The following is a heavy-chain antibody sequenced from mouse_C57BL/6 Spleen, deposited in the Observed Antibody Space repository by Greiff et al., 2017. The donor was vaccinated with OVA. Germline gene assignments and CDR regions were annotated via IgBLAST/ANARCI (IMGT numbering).Heavy chain of an antibody. V-gene: IGHV3-6*01. CDR2: ISYDGSN. CDR1: GYSITSGYY. J-gene: IGHJ2*01. Sequence: EVKLVESGPGLVKPSQSLSLTCSVPGYSITSGYYWNWIRQFPVNKLEWLGSISYDGSNNYNPSLKNRISITRDTSKNQFCMKVNSVTTEDTATDYCARATSGYYCDYWGQGTTRTVSS. CDR3: ARATSGYYCDY. D-gene: IGHD3-2*02.